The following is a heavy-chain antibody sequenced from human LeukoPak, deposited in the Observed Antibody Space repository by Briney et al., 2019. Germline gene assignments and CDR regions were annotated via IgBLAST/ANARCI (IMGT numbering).Heavy chain of an antibody. D-gene: IGHD1-7*01. J-gene: IGHJ6*03. CDR3: ARGELQGYYYYYMDV. V-gene: IGHV1-69*06. Sequence: ASVKVSCKASGGTFSSYAISWVRQAPGQGLEWMGGIIPIFGTANYAQKFQGRVTITADKSTSTAYMELSSLRSEDTAVYYCARGELQGYYYYYMDVWGKGTTLTVSS. CDR1: GGTFSSYA. CDR2: IIPIFGTA.